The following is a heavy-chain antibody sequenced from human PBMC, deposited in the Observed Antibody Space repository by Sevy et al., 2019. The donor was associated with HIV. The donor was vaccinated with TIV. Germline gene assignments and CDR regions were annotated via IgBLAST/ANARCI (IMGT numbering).Heavy chain of an antibody. D-gene: IGHD3-22*01. Sequence: GESLKISCKGSGYSFTSLWIGWVRHMPWKGLEWMRVIYPDDSDTRYSPSFQGQVTFSADKSISTAYLQWSSLKASDTAMYYCATSRSVYFDSSGYYIYWGQGTLVTVSS. CDR2: IYPDDSDT. J-gene: IGHJ4*02. CDR1: GYSFTSLW. V-gene: IGHV5-51*01. CDR3: ATSRSVYFDSSGYYIY.